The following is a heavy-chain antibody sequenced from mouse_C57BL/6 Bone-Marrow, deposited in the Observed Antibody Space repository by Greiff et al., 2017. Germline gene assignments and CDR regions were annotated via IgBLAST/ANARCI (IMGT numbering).Heavy chain of an antibody. V-gene: IGHV1-53*01. CDR2: LNPSNGGT. J-gene: IGHJ3*01. D-gene: IGHD2-4*01. Sequence: QVQLQQPGTELVKPGASVKLSCKASGYTFTSYWMHWVQQRPGQGLEWIGNLNPSNGGTNYNEKFKSKATLTVDKTSSTAYMQLSSLTSESSAVYECARWGDYDYDAAYGGQGTLGTVSA. CDR3: ARWGDYDYDAAY. CDR1: GYTFTSYW.